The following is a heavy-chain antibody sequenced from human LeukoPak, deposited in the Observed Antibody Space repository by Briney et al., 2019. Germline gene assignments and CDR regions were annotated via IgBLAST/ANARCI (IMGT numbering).Heavy chain of an antibody. CDR2: IYYSGST. V-gene: IGHV4-30-4*08. J-gene: IGHJ6*03. CDR1: GGSISSGDYY. Sequence: TLSLTCTVSGGSISSGDYYWSWIRQPPGKGLEWIGYIYYSGSTYYNPSLKSRVTISVDTSKNQFSLKLSSVTAADTAVYYCARTIAADPFYYYYYYMDVWGKGTTVTVSS. D-gene: IGHD6-13*01. CDR3: ARTIAADPFYYYYYYMDV.